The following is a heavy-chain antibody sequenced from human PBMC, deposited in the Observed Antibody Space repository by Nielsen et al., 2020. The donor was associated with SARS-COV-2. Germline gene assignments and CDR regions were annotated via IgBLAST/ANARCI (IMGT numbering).Heavy chain of an antibody. Sequence: GGSLRLSCAASGFTFSSYAMSWVRQAQGKGLEWVSAISGSGGSTYYADSVKGRFTISRDNSKNTLYLQMNSLRAEDTAVYYCAKDRERYSSSWSHAFDIWGQGTMVTVSS. J-gene: IGHJ3*02. CDR1: GFTFSSYA. CDR3: AKDRERYSSSWSHAFDI. CDR2: ISGSGGST. D-gene: IGHD6-13*01. V-gene: IGHV3-23*01.